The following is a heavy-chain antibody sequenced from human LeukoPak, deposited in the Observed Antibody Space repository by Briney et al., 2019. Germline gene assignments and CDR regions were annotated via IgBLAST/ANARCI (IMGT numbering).Heavy chain of an antibody. Sequence: SETLSLTCAVYGGSFSGYYWSWIRQPPGKGLEWLGEINHSGSTNYNPSLKSRVTISVDTSKNQFSLKLSSVTAADTAVYYCARSGLWFGAAPFDYWGQGTLVTVSS. D-gene: IGHD3-10*01. CDR3: ARSGLWFGAAPFDY. CDR1: GGSFSGYY. J-gene: IGHJ4*02. V-gene: IGHV4-34*01. CDR2: INHSGST.